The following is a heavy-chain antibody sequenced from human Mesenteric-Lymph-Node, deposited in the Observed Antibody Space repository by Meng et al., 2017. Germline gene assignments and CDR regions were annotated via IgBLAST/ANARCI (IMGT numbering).Heavy chain of an antibody. V-gene: IGHV4-31*03. CDR3: ARVDSSGYFLDY. D-gene: IGHD3-22*01. CDR2: IYYSGST. CDR1: GGSISSGGHS. J-gene: IGHJ4*01. Sequence: QVQLQESGSELVKPSQTLSLTCTVSGGSISSGGHSWSWIRQHPGKGLEWIAYIYYSGSTYYNPSLKSRVILSVDTSKNQFSLKLSSVTAADTAVYYCARVDSSGYFLDYWGQGTLVTVSS.